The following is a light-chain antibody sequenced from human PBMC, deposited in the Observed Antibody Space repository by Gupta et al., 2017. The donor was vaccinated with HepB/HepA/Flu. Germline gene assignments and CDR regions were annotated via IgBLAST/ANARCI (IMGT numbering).Light chain of an antibody. V-gene: IGLV1-47*01. J-gene: IGLJ2*01. CDR1: SSNIASNN. CDR3: AVWDDSLSGVL. Sequence: QSVLPQPPSASRTPGQRVTISGSGSSSNIASNNVYWYQQVPGRAPKLLIYRNYQRPSGVPDRFSGSKSGTSASLAISGLRSEDEGDYYCAVWDDSLSGVLFGGGTKLTVL. CDR2: RNY.